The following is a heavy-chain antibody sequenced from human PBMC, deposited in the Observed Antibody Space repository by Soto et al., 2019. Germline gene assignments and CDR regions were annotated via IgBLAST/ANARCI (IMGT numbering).Heavy chain of an antibody. V-gene: IGHV3-9*01. Sequence: PGGSLRLSCAASGFTFDDYAMHWVRQAPGKGLEWVSGISWNSGSIGYADSVKGRFTISRDNAKNSLYLQMNSLRAEDTALYYCAKDMTTGWGDAFDIWGQGTMVTVSS. J-gene: IGHJ3*02. CDR2: ISWNSGSI. CDR3: AKDMTTGWGDAFDI. CDR1: GFTFDDYA. D-gene: IGHD4-17*01.